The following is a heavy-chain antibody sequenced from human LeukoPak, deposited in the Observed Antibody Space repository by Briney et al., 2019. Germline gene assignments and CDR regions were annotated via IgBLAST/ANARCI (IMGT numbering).Heavy chain of an antibody. CDR1: GYTFTNYG. V-gene: IGHV1-18*01. Sequence: ASVKVSCKASGYTFTNYGISWVRQAPGQGLEWMGWISAYNGNTNYAQKLQGRVTMTTDTSTSTAYMELRSLRSDDTAVYYCARCESDYYGSGSYYNCLDYWGQGTLVTVSS. CDR3: ARCESDYYGSGSYYNCLDY. J-gene: IGHJ4*02. CDR2: ISAYNGNT. D-gene: IGHD3-10*01.